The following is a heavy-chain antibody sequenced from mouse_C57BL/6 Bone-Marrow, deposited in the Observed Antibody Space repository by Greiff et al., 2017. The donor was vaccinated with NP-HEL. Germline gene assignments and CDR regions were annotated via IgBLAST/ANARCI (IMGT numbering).Heavy chain of an antibody. Sequence: KLVESGEGLVKPGGSLKLSCAASGFTFSSYAMSWVRQTPEKRLEWVAYISSGGDYIYYADTVKGRFTISRDNARNTLYLQMSSLKSEDTAMYYCTRDDSSGCYYAMDYWGQGTSVTVSS. CDR3: TRDDSSGCYYAMDY. CDR1: GFTFSSYA. D-gene: IGHD3-2*02. CDR2: ISSGGDYI. V-gene: IGHV5-9-1*02. J-gene: IGHJ4*01.